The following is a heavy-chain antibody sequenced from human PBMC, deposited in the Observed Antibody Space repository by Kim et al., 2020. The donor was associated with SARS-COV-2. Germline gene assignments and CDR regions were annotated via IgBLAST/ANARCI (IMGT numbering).Heavy chain of an antibody. D-gene: IGHD3-22*01. Sequence: SETLSLTCNVSGGSISSYYWSWIRQPPGKGLEWIGYIYYSGSTTYNPSLKSRVTISIDTSKTHFSLMLTSVTAADTAVYYCARLSDYYDSTDNPPEWGRRALVTVSS. CDR3: ARLSDYYDSTDNPPE. V-gene: IGHV4-59*08. J-gene: IGHJ4*02. CDR2: IYYSGST. CDR1: GGSISSYY.